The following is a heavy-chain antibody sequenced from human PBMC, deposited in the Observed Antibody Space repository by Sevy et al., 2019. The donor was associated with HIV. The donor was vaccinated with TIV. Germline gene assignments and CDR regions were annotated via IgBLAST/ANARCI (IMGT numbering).Heavy chain of an antibody. D-gene: IGHD1-26*01. CDR1: GFIFSNFA. CDR2: TSYDGSHK. CDR3: ARGENDDEFLQY. V-gene: IGHV3-30*04. J-gene: IGHJ1*01. Sequence: GGSLRLSCTVSGFIFSNFAMHWVRQAPGKGLEWVAVTSYDGSHKYYADSVKGRFTVSRDNSRNILSLEMNSLTRDDTAVYYCARGENDDEFLQYWGQGTLVTVSS.